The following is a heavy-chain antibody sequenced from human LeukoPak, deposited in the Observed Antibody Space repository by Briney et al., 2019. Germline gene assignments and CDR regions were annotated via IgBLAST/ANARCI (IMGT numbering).Heavy chain of an antibody. CDR2: ISYDGSNK. CDR1: GFTFTNYA. J-gene: IGHJ2*01. V-gene: IGHV3-30-3*01. D-gene: IGHD6-19*01. CDR3: ARGGGAVTGYWYFDL. Sequence: PGGSLRLFCAAWGFTFTNYALHWVRQAPGKARDCVVVISYDGSNKYCADSVKGRFTISRDNSENTVFLQMNSLRPDDTAVYYCARGGGAVTGYWYFDLWGRGTLVTVSS.